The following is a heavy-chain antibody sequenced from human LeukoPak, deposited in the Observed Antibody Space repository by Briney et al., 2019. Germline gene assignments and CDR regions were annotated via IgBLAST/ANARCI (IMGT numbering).Heavy chain of an antibody. CDR1: GGSISSSSYY. CDR3: ARDQGGRVAG. D-gene: IGHD1-26*01. CDR2: IYYSGST. J-gene: IGHJ4*02. V-gene: IGHV4-39*07. Sequence: SETLSLTCTVSGGSISSSSYYWGWIRQPPGKGLEWIGSIYYSGSTYYNPSLKSRVTISVDTSKNQFSLKLSSVTAADTAVYYCARDQGGRVAGWGQGTLVTVSS.